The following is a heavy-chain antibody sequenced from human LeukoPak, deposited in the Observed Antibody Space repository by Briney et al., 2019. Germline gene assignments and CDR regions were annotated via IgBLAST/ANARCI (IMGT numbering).Heavy chain of an antibody. CDR2: ISAYNGNT. J-gene: IGHJ4*02. CDR1: GYTFTSYA. D-gene: IGHD2-2*01. Sequence: AAVKVSCKASGYTFTSYAISWVRQAPGQGLEWMGWISAYNGNTNYAQKLQGRVTMTTDTSTSTAYMELRSLRSDDTAVYYCARDPGKDIVVVPAASSGYYFDYWGQGTLVTVSS. V-gene: IGHV1-18*01. CDR3: ARDPGKDIVVVPAASSGYYFDY.